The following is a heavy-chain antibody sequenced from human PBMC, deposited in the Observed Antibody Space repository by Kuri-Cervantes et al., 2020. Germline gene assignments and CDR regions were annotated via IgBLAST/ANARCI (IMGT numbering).Heavy chain of an antibody. V-gene: IGHV1-2*02. D-gene: IGHD6-6*01. CDR2: INPNSGGT. Sequence: ASVKVSCKASGYTFTHFIHWVRQAPGQGLEWMGWINPNSGGTSYAQNFQGRVSMTRDTSISTAYMELSRLRSDDTAVYYCARSPAARAYYMDVWGKGTTVTVSS. J-gene: IGHJ6*03. CDR1: GYTFTHF. CDR3: ARSPAARAYYMDV.